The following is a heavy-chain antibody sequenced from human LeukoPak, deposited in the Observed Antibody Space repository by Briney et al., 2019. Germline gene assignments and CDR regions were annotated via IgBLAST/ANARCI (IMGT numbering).Heavy chain of an antibody. Sequence: GGSLTLSCSASGFTFCDFAMMCVRQPPGKGGVWFSSTFQGGGEIHYTDSVRGRFTISRHNSRSTLFLQMNSLRGEDTAIYYCATYRQVMLPLESWGQGTLVTVSS. V-gene: IGHV3-23*01. CDR2: TFQGGGEI. CDR3: ATYRQVMLPLES. D-gene: IGHD5-18*01. CDR1: GFTFCDFA. J-gene: IGHJ4*02.